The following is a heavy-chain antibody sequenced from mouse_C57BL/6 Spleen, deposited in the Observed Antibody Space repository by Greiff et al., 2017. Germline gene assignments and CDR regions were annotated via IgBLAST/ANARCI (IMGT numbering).Heavy chain of an antibody. CDR3: ARRNLTADWYFDV. Sequence: EVKLMESGGGLVKPGGSLKLSCAASGFTFSDYGMHWVRQAPEKGLEWVAYISSGSSTIYYADTVKGRFTISRDNAKNTLFLQMTSLRSEDTAMYYCARRNLTADWYFDVWGTGTTVTVSS. J-gene: IGHJ1*03. CDR1: GFTFSDYG. D-gene: IGHD4-1*01. V-gene: IGHV5-17*01. CDR2: ISSGSSTI.